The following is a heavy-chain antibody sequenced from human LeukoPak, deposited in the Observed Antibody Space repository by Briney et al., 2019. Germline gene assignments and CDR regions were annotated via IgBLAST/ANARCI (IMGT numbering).Heavy chain of an antibody. CDR3: ARETNIVVVGGAFDI. Sequence: GGSLRLSCAASGFTFSNYWMSWVRQAPGKGLEWVANIKQDGSEKYYVDSVKGRFTISRDNAKNSLYLQMNSLRAEDTAVYYCARETNIVVVGGAFDIWGQGTMVTVSS. D-gene: IGHD2-21*01. V-gene: IGHV3-7*01. J-gene: IGHJ3*02. CDR1: GFTFSNYW. CDR2: IKQDGSEK.